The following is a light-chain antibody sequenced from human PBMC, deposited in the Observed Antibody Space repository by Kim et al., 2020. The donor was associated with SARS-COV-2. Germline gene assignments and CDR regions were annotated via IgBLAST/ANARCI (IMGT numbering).Light chain of an antibody. J-gene: IGLJ1*01. CDR1: NLKEKY. CDR3: QAWDSKTNHV. Sequence: VTHSQIVVMTCLGANLKEKYSSWNQQKPGQSPVLVIEHDYKRPSGIPERFSGSNSGNTATLTISGTQALDEADYYCQAWDSKTNHVFGTGTKVTVL. CDR2: HDY. V-gene: IGLV3-1*01.